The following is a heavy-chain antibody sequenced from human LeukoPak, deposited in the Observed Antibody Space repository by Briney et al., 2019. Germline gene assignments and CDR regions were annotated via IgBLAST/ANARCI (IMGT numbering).Heavy chain of an antibody. CDR3: ARGDSSTFLGYFDY. CDR1: GFTFDDYG. CDR2: INWNGGST. D-gene: IGHD2-2*01. V-gene: IGHV3-20*01. J-gene: IGHJ4*02. Sequence: GGSLRLSCAASGFTFDDYGMSWVRQAPGKGLEWVSGINWNGGSTGYADSVKGRFTISRDNAKNSLYLQMNSLRAEDTALYHCARGDSSTFLGYFDYWGQGTLVTVSS.